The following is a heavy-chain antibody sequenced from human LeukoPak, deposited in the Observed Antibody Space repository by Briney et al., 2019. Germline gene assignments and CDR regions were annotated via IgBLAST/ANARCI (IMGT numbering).Heavy chain of an antibody. J-gene: IGHJ4*02. CDR3: ARGSRDYSNLGENFDY. D-gene: IGHD4-11*01. V-gene: IGHV3-21*01. CDR1: GFTFSSYS. CDR2: ISSSSSYI. Sequence: GGSLRLSCAASGFTFSSYSMNWVRQAPGKGLEWVSSISSSSSYIYYADSVKGRFTISRDNAKNSLYLQMNSLRAEDTAVYYCARGSRDYSNLGENFDYWGQGTLVTVSS.